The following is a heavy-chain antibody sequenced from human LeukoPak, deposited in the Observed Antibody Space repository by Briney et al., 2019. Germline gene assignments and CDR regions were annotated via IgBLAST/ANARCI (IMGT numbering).Heavy chain of an antibody. CDR2: INHSGST. Sequence: WGSLSLSCAASGFTVSSNYMSWVRQAPGKGLEWIGEINHSGSTNYNPSLKSRVTISVDTSKNQFSLKLSSVTAADTAVYYCATEWISNSFDIWGQGTIVNVT. D-gene: IGHD5-12*01. CDR3: ATEWISNSFDI. V-gene: IGHV4-34*08. CDR1: GFTVSSNY. J-gene: IGHJ3*02.